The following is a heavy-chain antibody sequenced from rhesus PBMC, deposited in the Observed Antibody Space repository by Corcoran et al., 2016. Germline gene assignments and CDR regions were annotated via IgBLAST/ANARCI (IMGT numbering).Heavy chain of an antibody. Sequence: QVHLPASGPGLVKPSDTLSLTLSVSCCSLSAYFSSSWLRPPPRKGLEWIGKIYGGMGSTYYNPASKSVVTVSKDTSKNQFSLKLSSVTAADTALYYCARGNPTVARGFDYWGQGVLVTVSS. J-gene: IGHJ4*01. V-gene: IGHV4-143*01. CDR1: CCSLSAYFS. CDR3: ARGNPTVARGFDY. D-gene: IGHD4-29*01. CDR2: IYGGMGST.